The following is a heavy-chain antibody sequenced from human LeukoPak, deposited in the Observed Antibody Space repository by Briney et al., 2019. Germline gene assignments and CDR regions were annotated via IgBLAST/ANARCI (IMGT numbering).Heavy chain of an antibody. Sequence: GGSLRLSCAASGFTFSSYGMHWVRQAPGKGLEWVAVISYDGSNKYYADSVKGRFTISRDNSKNTLYLQMNSLRAEDTAVYYCAKEADDSSGYYFDYWGQGTLVTVSS. V-gene: IGHV3-30*18. CDR3: AKEADDSSGYYFDY. D-gene: IGHD3-22*01. J-gene: IGHJ4*02. CDR1: GFTFSSYG. CDR2: ISYDGSNK.